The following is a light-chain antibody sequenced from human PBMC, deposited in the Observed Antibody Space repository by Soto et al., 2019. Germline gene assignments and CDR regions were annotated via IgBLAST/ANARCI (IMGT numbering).Light chain of an antibody. Sequence: DIVMTQSPDSLAVSLGERATINCKSSQSLFYSPNNRNYFAWYQKIPGTAPQLLSYDASILQTRVPSTVSGSLSGTDCTLTINSLQPADFATYDCQQAKSFPITFGQGTRLEIK. CDR3: QQAKSFPIT. J-gene: IGKJ5*01. V-gene: IGKV4-1*01. CDR2: DAS. CDR1: QSLFYSPNNRNY.